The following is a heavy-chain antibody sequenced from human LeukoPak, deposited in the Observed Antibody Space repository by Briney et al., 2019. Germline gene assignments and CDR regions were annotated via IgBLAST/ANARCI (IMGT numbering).Heavy chain of an antibody. CDR3: TRAYYDHFDASDI. V-gene: IGHV1-2*06. CDR2: INPNSGGT. J-gene: IGHJ3*02. D-gene: IGHD1-26*01. Sequence: GASVKVSCKASGYTFTGYYMHWVRQAPGQGLEWMGRINPNSGGTNYAQKFQGRATMTRHTSISTAYMELSRLRSDDTPVNYCTRAYYDHFDASDISGHGTMVTVSS. CDR1: GYTFTGYY.